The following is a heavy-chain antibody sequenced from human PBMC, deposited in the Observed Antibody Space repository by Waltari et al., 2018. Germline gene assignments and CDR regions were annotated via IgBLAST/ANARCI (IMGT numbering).Heavy chain of an antibody. Sequence: TCGYYWGWIRQPPGKGLEWIGSIYHSGSTYYNPSLKSRVTISVDTSKNQFSLKLSSVTAADTAVYYCARHDYGGNWGDYWGQGTLVTVSS. CDR2: IYHSGST. CDR3: ARHDYGGNWGDY. J-gene: IGHJ4*02. D-gene: IGHD4-17*01. V-gene: IGHV4-38-2*01. CDR1: TCGYY.